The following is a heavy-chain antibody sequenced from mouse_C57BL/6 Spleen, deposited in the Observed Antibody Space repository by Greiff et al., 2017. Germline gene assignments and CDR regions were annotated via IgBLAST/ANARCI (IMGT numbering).Heavy chain of an antibody. J-gene: IGHJ2*01. CDR1: GYAFTNYL. CDR3: ARRTTVAYFDY. V-gene: IGHV1-54*01. CDR2: INPGSGGT. D-gene: IGHD1-1*01. Sequence: LQESGAELVRPGTSVKVSCKASGYAFTNYLIEWVKQRPGQGLEWIGVINPGSGGTNYNEKFKGKATLTADKSSSTAYMQLSSLTSEDSAVYFCARRTTVAYFDYWGQGTTLTVSS.